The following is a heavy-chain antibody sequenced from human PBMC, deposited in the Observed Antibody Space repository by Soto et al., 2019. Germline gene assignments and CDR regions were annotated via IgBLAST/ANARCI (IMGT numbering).Heavy chain of an antibody. D-gene: IGHD6-19*01. J-gene: IGHJ4*02. V-gene: IGHV5-51*01. CDR3: ARGTSSSGSYFEY. CDR1: GYNFGTSW. CDR2: IYPRDSTT. Sequence: GESLKISCQGSGYNFGTSWIGWVRQMLGKGLEWMGIIYPRDSTTRYSPSFEGQVSISVDKSISSAFLQWNTLKASDTATYYCARGTSSSGSYFEYWGQGSRVTVSS.